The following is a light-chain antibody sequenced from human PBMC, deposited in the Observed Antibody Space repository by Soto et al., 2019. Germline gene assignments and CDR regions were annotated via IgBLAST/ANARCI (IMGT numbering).Light chain of an antibody. CDR1: SSDVGGYNS. V-gene: IGLV2-14*01. CDR2: DVT. J-gene: IGLJ1*01. CDR3: SSYTSTGSDV. Sequence: QSALTQPASVSGSPGQSIAISCTGTSSDVGGYNSVSWYHQYPGKVPKLMIYDVTNRPSGVSDRFSGSKSGNTASLTISGLQAEDEGDYYCSSYTSTGSDVFGTGTKVTVL.